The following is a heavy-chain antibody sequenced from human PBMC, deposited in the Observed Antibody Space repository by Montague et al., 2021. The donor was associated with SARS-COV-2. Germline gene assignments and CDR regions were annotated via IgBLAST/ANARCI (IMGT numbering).Heavy chain of an antibody. J-gene: IGHJ3*01. CDR1: SDSISSRSYC. V-gene: IGHV4-39*01. Sequence: SETLSLTCSVSSDSISSRSYCWAWIRQSPGKGLEWIGNICYGGSTYYNPSLRRRVVMSAETSKSQFSLKLYSVTAADTSIYYCARRRDRSTVVSPAVFDLWGQGTMVIVSS. D-gene: IGHD4-23*01. CDR3: ARRRDRSTVVSPAVFDL. CDR2: ICYGGST.